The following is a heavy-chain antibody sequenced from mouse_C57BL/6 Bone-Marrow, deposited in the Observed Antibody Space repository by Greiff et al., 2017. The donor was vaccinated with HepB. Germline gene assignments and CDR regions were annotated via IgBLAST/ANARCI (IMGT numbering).Heavy chain of an antibody. CDR2: IWSGGST. Sequence: VMLVESGPGLVQPSQSLSITCTVSGFSLTSYGVHWVRQSPGKGLEWLGVIWSGGSTDYNAAFISRLSISKDNSKSQVFFKMNSLQADDTAIYYCARNWRNGYYRFAYWGQGTLVTVSA. CDR1: GFSLTSYG. V-gene: IGHV2-2*01. J-gene: IGHJ3*01. D-gene: IGHD2-3*01. CDR3: ARNWRNGYYRFAY.